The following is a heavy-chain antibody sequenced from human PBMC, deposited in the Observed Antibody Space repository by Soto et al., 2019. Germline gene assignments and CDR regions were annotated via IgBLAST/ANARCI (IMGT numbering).Heavy chain of an antibody. CDR1: GFTFSSYG. Sequence: GGSLRLSCAASGFTFSSYGMHWVRQAPGKGLEWVAVISYDGSNKYYADSVKGRFTISRDNSKNTLYLQMNSLRAEDTAVYYCAKELGEGEQQLVPWFDPWGQGTLVTVSS. CDR2: ISYDGSNK. CDR3: AKELGEGEQQLVPWFDP. J-gene: IGHJ5*02. D-gene: IGHD6-13*01. V-gene: IGHV3-30*18.